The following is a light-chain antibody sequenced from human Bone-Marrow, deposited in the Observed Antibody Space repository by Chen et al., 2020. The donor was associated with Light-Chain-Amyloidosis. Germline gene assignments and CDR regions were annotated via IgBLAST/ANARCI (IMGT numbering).Light chain of an antibody. CDR3: QVWDRSSDRPV. CDR1: NIGSTS. V-gene: IGLV3-21*02. CDR2: DDS. J-gene: IGLJ3*02. Sequence: SYVLTQPSSVSVAPGQTATIACGGNNIGSTSVHWYQQTPDQAPLLVLYDDSDRPSGIPERLSGSNSGNTATLTISRVEAGDEADYYCQVWDRSSDRPVFGGGTKLTVL.